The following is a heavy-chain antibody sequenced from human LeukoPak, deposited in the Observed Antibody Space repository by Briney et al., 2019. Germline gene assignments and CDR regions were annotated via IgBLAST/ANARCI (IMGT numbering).Heavy chain of an antibody. D-gene: IGHD1-26*01. CDR2: ISGSGGRT. Sequence: PGGSLRLSCAASGFTFSSYAMSWVRQAPGKGLEWVSAISGSGGRTYYADSVKGRFTISRNNSKNTLYLQMNSLRAEDTAVYYCAKGGGAYYYYYMDVWGKGTTVTVSS. V-gene: IGHV3-23*01. J-gene: IGHJ6*03. CDR1: GFTFSSYA. CDR3: AKGGGAYYYYYMDV.